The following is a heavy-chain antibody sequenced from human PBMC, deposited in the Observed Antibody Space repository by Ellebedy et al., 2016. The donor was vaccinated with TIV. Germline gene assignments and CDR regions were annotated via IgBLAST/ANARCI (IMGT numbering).Heavy chain of an antibody. CDR2: ISADGVNT. V-gene: IGHV3-23*01. D-gene: IGHD2/OR15-2a*01. CDR3: ASEIFNDVDLDLWGLFEI. Sequence: GGSLRLSCAASGFTFHSFAMHWVRQAPGKGLEWLSVISADGVNTLHADSVKGRFTISRDNSKNTLSLQMDSLKAEDTAVYYCASEIFNDVDLDLWGLFEIWGQGTTVTVSS. J-gene: IGHJ3*02. CDR1: GFTFHSFA.